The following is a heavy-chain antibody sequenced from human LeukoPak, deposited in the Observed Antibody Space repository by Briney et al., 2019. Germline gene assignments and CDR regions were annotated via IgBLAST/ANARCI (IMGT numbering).Heavy chain of an antibody. J-gene: IGHJ5*02. CDR2: IYYSGST. Sequence: KPSETLSLTCTVSGGSISSYYWSWIRQPPGKGLEWIGYIYYSGSTNYNPSLKSRVTISVDTSKNQFSLKLSSVTAADTAVYYCARDLRGWFDPWGQGTLVTVSS. V-gene: IGHV4-59*01. CDR1: GGSISSYY. CDR3: ARDLRGWFDP.